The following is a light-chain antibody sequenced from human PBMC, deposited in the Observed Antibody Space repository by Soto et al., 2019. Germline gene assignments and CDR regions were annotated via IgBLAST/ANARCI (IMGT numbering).Light chain of an antibody. Sequence: QSALTQPASVSGSPGQSITISCTGTSSDVGSYNLVSWYPQHPGKAPKHMIYEVSKRPSGVSNRFSGSKSGNTASLTISGHQAEDEADYYCCSYAGSSAVEHAVFGGGTQLTVL. J-gene: IGLJ7*01. CDR2: EVS. CDR3: CSYAGSSAVEHAV. V-gene: IGLV2-23*02. CDR1: SSDVGSYNL.